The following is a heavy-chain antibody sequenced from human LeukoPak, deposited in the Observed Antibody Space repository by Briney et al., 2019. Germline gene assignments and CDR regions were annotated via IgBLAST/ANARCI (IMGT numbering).Heavy chain of an antibody. CDR2: IYHSGST. V-gene: IGHV4-38-2*02. CDR1: GYSISSGYY. Sequence: SETLSLTCTVSGYSISSGYYWSWIRQPPGKGLEWIGYIYHSGSTYYNPSLKSRVTISVDRSKNQFSLKLSSVTAADTAVYYCARDRSGTGALDYWGQGTLVTVSS. CDR3: ARDRSGTGALDY. J-gene: IGHJ4*02. D-gene: IGHD1-7*01.